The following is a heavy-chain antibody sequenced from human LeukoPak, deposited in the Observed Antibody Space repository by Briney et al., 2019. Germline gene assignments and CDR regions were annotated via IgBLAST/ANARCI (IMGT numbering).Heavy chain of an antibody. CDR3: ARGGNYYGSGSPLDY. J-gene: IGHJ4*02. CDR1: GGSISSYY. D-gene: IGHD3-10*01. V-gene: IGHV4-59*01. CDR2: IYYSGST. Sequence: SETLSLTCTVSGGSISSYYWSWIRQPPGKGLEWIGYIYYSGSTSDNPSLKSRVTISVDTSKNQFSLKVTSVTAADTAVYYCARGGNYYGSGSPLDYWGQGTLVTVSS.